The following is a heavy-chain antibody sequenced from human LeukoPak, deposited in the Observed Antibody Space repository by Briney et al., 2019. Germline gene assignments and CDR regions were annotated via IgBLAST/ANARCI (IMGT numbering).Heavy chain of an antibody. CDR3: AKDGRSFVVVAATGDY. Sequence: GGSLRLSCAASGFTFSSYAMSWVRQAPGKGLEWVSTIDYSGGSTYYADSVKGRFTISRDNSKNTLHLQMNSLRAEDTAVYYCAKDGRSFVVVAATGDYWGQGTLVTVSS. CDR2: IDYSGGST. J-gene: IGHJ4*02. D-gene: IGHD2-15*01. V-gene: IGHV3-23*01. CDR1: GFTFSSYA.